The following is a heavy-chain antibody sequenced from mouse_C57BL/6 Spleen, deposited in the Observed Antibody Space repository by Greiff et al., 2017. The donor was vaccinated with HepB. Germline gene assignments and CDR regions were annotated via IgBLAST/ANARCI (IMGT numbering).Heavy chain of an antibody. D-gene: IGHD1-1*01. CDR2: INPNNGGT. Sequence: EVQLQQSGPELVKPGASVKISCKASGYTFTDYYMNWVKQSHGKSLEWIGDINPNNGGTSYNQKFKGKATLTVDKSSSTAYMELRSLTSEYSAVYYCARYYYGSHYYAMDYWGQGTSVTVSS. CDR1: GYTFTDYY. CDR3: ARYYYGSHYYAMDY. J-gene: IGHJ4*01. V-gene: IGHV1-26*01.